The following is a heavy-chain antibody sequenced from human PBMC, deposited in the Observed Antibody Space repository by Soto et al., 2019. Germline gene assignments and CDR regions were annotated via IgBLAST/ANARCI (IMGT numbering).Heavy chain of an antibody. J-gene: IGHJ4*02. CDR3: AREHSSSWRFDY. V-gene: IGHV1-3*01. Sequence: GASVKVSCKASGYTFTSYAMHWVRQAPGQRLEWMGWINACNGNTKYSQKFQGRVTITADESTSTAYMELSSLRSEDTAVYYCAREHSSSWRFDYWGQGTLVTVSS. CDR1: GYTFTSYA. CDR2: INACNGNT. D-gene: IGHD6-13*01.